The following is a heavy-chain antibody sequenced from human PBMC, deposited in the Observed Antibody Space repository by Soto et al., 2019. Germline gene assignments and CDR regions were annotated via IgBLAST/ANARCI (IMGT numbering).Heavy chain of an antibody. J-gene: IGHJ6*03. V-gene: IGHV3-23*01. CDR1: GFTFSSYA. CDR3: AKDGAGGITIFGVATPWYYYYMDV. D-gene: IGHD3-3*01. CDR2: ISGSGGST. Sequence: GGSLRLSCAASGFTFSSYAMSWVRQAPGKGLEWVSAISGSGGSTYYADSVKGRFTISRDNSKNRLYLQMNSLRAEDTAVYYCAKDGAGGITIFGVATPWYYYYMDVWGKGTTVTVSS.